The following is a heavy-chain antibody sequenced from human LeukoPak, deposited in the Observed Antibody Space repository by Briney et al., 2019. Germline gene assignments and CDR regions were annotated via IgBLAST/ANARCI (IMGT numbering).Heavy chain of an antibody. CDR1: GGSISSGGYS. V-gene: IGHV4-30-2*01. CDR3: ARGPRGCSSTSCTTNWFDP. J-gene: IGHJ5*02. CDR2: IYHSGST. D-gene: IGHD2-2*01. Sequence: SQTLSLTCAVSGGSISSGGYSWSWNRQPPGKGLEWIGYIYHSGSTYYNPSLKSRVTITVDRSKNQSSLKLSSVTAADTAVYYCARGPRGCSSTSCTTNWFDPWGQGTLVTVSS.